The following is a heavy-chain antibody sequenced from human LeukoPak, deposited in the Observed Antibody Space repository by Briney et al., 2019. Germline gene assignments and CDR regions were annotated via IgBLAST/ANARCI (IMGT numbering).Heavy chain of an antibody. CDR1: GFTFTNYN. Sequence: ASVKVSCKASGFTFTNYNMHWVRQAPGQGLEWMGGIIPIFGTANYAQKFQGRVTITADKSTSTAYMELSSLRSEDTAVYYCARGPRGYYFDYWGQGTLVTVSS. D-gene: IGHD5-12*01. V-gene: IGHV1-69*06. CDR2: IIPIFGTA. CDR3: ARGPRGYYFDY. J-gene: IGHJ4*02.